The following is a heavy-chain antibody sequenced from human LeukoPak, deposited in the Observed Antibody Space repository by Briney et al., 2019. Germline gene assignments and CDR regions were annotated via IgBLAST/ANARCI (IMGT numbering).Heavy chain of an antibody. CDR3: ARGSSDSHGRRYFDY. J-gene: IGHJ4*02. CDR1: GGSFSGYY. CDR2: INHSGST. Sequence: SETLSLTCAVYGGSFSGYYWSWIRQPPGKGLEWIGEINHSGSTNYNPSLKSRVTISVDTSKNQFSLKLSSVTAADTAVYYCARGSSDSHGRRYFDYWGQGTLVTVSS. D-gene: IGHD5-18*01. V-gene: IGHV4-34*01.